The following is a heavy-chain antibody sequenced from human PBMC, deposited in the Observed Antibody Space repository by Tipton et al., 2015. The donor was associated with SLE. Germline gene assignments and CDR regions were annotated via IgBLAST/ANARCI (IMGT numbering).Heavy chain of an antibody. CDR1: GGSISSYY. V-gene: IGHV4-59*01. D-gene: IGHD1-26*01. CDR2: IYYSGST. Sequence: LRLSCTVSGGSISSYYWSWIRQPPGKGLEWIGYIYYSGSTNYNPSLKSRVTISVDTSKNQFSLKLSSVTAADTAVYYCARGGLGVSYYYYIDVWGKGTTVTVSS. J-gene: IGHJ6*03. CDR3: ARGGLGVSYYYYIDV.